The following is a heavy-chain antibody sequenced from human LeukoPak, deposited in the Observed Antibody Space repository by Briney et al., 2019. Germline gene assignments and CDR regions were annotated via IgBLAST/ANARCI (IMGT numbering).Heavy chain of an antibody. Sequence: KPSETLFPNCAVYGGAFSDYYWGWVRQPPRKGLEWVGDTYYSGSTYYNPSLKSRVTISVDTSKNQFSLKLSSVTAADTAVYYCARTTHYDFWSGPNAEYFQHWGQGTLVTVSS. CDR3: ARTTHYDFWSGPNAEYFQH. V-gene: IGHV4-30-4*08. J-gene: IGHJ1*01. CDR1: GGAFSDYY. CDR2: TYYSGST. D-gene: IGHD3-3*01.